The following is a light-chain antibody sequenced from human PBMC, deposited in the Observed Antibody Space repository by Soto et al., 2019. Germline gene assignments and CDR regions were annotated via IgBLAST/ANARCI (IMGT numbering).Light chain of an antibody. CDR3: QQYGTSPMT. CDR2: GAS. V-gene: IGKV3-20*01. J-gene: IGKJ5*01. CDR1: QSVNNR. Sequence: VLTQSPDTLSLSPGERATLSCRASQSVNNRLAWYQQKPGQAPRLLISGASNRATGIPDRFSGSGSATDFSLIISSLEPEDFAIYFCQQYGTSPMTFGQGTRLEIK.